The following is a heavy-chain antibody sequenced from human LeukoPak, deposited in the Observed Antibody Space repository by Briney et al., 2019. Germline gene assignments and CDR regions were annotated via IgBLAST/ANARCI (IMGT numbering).Heavy chain of an antibody. CDR3: AKDTGGNGAYFYAMDV. Sequence: GGSLRLSCVGSGFAFHNYAMHWVRRPPGKGLEWVSAINWNSDTKAYADSVKGRFTISRDRARNSLYLQLDSLRPEDTALYYCAKDTGGNGAYFYAMDVWGQGTSVTVSS. D-gene: IGHD4-23*01. V-gene: IGHV3-9*01. CDR2: INWNSDTK. CDR1: GFAFHNYA. J-gene: IGHJ6*02.